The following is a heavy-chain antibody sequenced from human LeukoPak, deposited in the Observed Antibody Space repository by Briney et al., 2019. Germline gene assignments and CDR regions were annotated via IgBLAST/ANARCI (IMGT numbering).Heavy chain of an antibody. D-gene: IGHD1-26*01. CDR2: ISDSGGTT. Sequence: GGSLRLSCAASGFPFNNYAMNWVRLAPGKGLEWVTDISDSGGTTDYADSVKGRFTISRDNSKNTLYLQMNSLRAEDTAVYYCAKRRGSYSFYFYDWGQGTLVTVSS. CDR3: AKRRGSYSFYFYD. V-gene: IGHV3-23*01. J-gene: IGHJ4*02. CDR1: GFPFNNYA.